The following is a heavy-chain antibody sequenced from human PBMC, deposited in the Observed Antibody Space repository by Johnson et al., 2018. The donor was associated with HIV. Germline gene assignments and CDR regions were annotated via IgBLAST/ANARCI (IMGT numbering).Heavy chain of an antibody. V-gene: IGHV3-30-3*01. D-gene: IGHD5-24*01. CDR3: AKVQRWLQSHDAFDI. CDR2: ISYDGSNK. J-gene: IGHJ3*02. CDR1: GFTFSSYA. Sequence: QVQLVESGGGVVQPGRSLRLSCAASGFTFSSYAMHWVRQAPGKGLEWVAVISYDGSNKYYADSVKGRFTISRDNSKNTLYLQMNSLRAEDTAVYYCAKVQRWLQSHDAFDIWGQGT.